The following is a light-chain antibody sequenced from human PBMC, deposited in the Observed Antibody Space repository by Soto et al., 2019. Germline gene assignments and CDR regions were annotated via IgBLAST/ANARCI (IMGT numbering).Light chain of an antibody. V-gene: IGLV1-44*01. CDR2: KND. CDR3: CSYAGNYYV. Sequence: QSVLTQPPSASGTPGQRVTFSCSGSTSNIGNNKVNWYQQFPGMAPKLLIYKNDQRPSGVPDRFSGSRSGTSASLAISGLQSEDEADYYCCSYAGNYYVFGTGTKVTVL. J-gene: IGLJ1*01. CDR1: TSNIGNNK.